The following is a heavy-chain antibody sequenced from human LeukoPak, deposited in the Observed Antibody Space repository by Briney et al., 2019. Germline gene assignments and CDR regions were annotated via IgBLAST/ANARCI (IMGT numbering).Heavy chain of an antibody. CDR3: ARDKGYGDYYFDY. CDR1: GYTFTSYA. J-gene: IGHJ4*02. D-gene: IGHD4-17*01. CDR2: INAGNGNT. Sequence: ASVKVSCKASGYTFTSYAMHWVRQAPGQRLEWMGWINAGNGNTKYSQEFQGRVTITRDTSISTAYMELSRLRSDDTAVYYCARDKGYGDYYFDYWGQGTLVTVSS. V-gene: IGHV1-3*01.